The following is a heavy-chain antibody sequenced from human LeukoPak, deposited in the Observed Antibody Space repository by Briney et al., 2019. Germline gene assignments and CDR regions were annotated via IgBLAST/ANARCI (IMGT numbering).Heavy chain of an antibody. D-gene: IGHD3-9*01. J-gene: IGHJ5*02. V-gene: IGHV4-34*01. Sequence: SETLSLTCAVYGGSFSGYYWSWIRQPPGKGLEWIGEINHSGSTNYSPSLKSRVTISVDTSKNQFSLKLSSVTAADTAVYYCARGANYDILTGYYKRENNWFDPWGQGTLVTVSS. CDR2: INHSGST. CDR3: ARGANYDILTGYYKRENNWFDP. CDR1: GGSFSGYY.